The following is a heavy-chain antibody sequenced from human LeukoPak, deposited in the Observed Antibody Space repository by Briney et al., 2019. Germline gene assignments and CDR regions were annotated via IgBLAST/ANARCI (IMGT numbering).Heavy chain of an antibody. Sequence: ASVKVSCKASGYTFTSYDINWVRQAPGQRLEWMGWINAGNGNTKYSQRFQGRVTITRDTSASTAYMELSSLRSEDTAVYYCARGVLREQQLGLDYWGQGTLVTVSS. D-gene: IGHD6-13*01. V-gene: IGHV1-3*01. CDR1: GYTFTSYD. CDR2: INAGNGNT. J-gene: IGHJ4*02. CDR3: ARGVLREQQLGLDY.